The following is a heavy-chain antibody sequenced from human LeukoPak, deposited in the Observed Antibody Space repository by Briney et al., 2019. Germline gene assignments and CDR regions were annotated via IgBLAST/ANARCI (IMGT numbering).Heavy chain of an antibody. V-gene: IGHV3-23*01. D-gene: IGHD2-2*01. J-gene: IGHJ4*02. CDR1: GFTFSSYA. CDR3: AKGNADKPPYASWQWYY. Sequence: GGSLRLSCAASGFTFSSYAMSWVRQAPGKELEWVSAISGSGGSTYYADSVKGRFTISRDNSKNTLYLQMNSLRAEDTAVYYCAKGNADKPPYASWQWYYWGQGTLVTVSS. CDR2: ISGSGGST.